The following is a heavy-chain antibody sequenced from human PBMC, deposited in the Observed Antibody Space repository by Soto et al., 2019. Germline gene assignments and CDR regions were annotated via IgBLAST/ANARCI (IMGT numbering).Heavy chain of an antibody. V-gene: IGHV1-8*01. Sequence: ASVKVSCKASGYTFTRYDINWVRQATGQGLEWMGWINPNSGNTGYAQKFQDRVTMTRNTSISTAYMELSSLRSEDTAVYYCARVLVATITCQCYYYGMDVWGQGTTVTVSS. D-gene: IGHD5-12*01. CDR1: GYTFTRYD. CDR2: INPNSGNT. CDR3: ARVLVATITCQCYYYGMDV. J-gene: IGHJ6*02.